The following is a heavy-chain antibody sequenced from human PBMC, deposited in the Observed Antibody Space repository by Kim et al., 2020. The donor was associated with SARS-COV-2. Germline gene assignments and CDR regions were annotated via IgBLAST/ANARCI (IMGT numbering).Heavy chain of an antibody. D-gene: IGHD1-26*01. CDR2: INPNIGTA. CDR1: GYTFTSYA. J-gene: IGHJ4*02. V-gene: IGHV1-69*06. CDR3: ASGGSYGDDDY. Sequence: SVKVSCKASGYTFTSYAINWVRQAPGQGLEWMGGINPNIGTANYAQKFQGRVTITADTSTSTAYMELSSLRSEDTAVYYCASGGSYGDDDYWGQGTLVTVSS.